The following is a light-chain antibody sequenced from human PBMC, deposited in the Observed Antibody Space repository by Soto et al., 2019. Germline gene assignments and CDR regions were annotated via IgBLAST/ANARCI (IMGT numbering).Light chain of an antibody. CDR2: DVF. Sequence: QSALTQPRSVSGSPGQSVTISCTGTSSDVGAYDYVSWYQQHPGKAPKLMIYDVFKPPSGVPDRFSGSKSGNTASLTISGLQAEDEADYYCSSYAGIYIHVAIGGGTKLTVL. V-gene: IGLV2-11*01. CDR3: SSYAGIYIHVA. CDR1: SSDVGAYDY. J-gene: IGLJ2*01.